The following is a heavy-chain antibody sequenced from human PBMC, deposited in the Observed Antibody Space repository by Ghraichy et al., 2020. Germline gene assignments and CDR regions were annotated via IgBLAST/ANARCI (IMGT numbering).Heavy chain of an antibody. CDR2: ITASGNNM. CDR1: EFTFSSYG. V-gene: IGHV3-21*01. D-gene: IGHD3-22*01. Sequence: GGSLRLSCTVSEFTFSSYGMHWARQTPGKGLEWVAFITASGNNMHYADSVKGRFTISRDNAKNSLYLQMDSLRVEDTAVYYCARDGGILGITTRTSPNYPMDFWGQGTTVTVSS. CDR3: ARDGGILGITTRTSPNYPMDF. J-gene: IGHJ6*02.